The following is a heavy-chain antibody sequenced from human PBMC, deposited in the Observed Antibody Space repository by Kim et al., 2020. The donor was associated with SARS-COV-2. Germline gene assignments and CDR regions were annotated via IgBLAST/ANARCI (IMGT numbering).Heavy chain of an antibody. CDR3: ATIPGHDYGDYGNMWFDP. Sequence: SVKVSCKASGGTFSSYAISWVRQAPGQGLEWMGGIIPIFGTANYAQKFQGRVTITADESTSTAYMELSSLRSEDTAVYYCATIPGHDYGDYGNMWFDPWGQGTLVTVSS. D-gene: IGHD4-17*01. CDR2: IIPIFGTA. CDR1: GGTFSSYA. J-gene: IGHJ5*02. V-gene: IGHV1-69*13.